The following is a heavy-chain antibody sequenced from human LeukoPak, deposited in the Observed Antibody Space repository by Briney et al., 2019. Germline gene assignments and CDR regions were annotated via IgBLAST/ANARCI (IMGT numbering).Heavy chain of an antibody. CDR3: AKVFVSTLSYYYDSSGTNDAFDI. CDR2: ISSSSSTI. V-gene: IGHV3-48*01. D-gene: IGHD3-22*01. J-gene: IGHJ3*02. CDR1: GFTFSSYS. Sequence: GGSLRLSCAASGFTFSSYSMNWVRQAPGKGLEWVSYISSSSSTIYYADSVKGRFTITRDNSKNTLYLQMNSLRAEDTAVYYCAKVFVSTLSYYYDSSGTNDAFDIWGQGTMVTVSS.